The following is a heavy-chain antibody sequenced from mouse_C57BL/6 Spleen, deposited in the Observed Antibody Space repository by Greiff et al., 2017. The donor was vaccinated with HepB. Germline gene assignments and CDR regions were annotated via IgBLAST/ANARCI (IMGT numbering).Heavy chain of an antibody. CDR2: INPNYGTT. V-gene: IGHV1-39*01. Sequence: LLESGPELVKPGASVKISCKASGYSFTDYNMNWVKQSNGKSLEWIGVINPNYGTTSYNQKFKGKATLTVDQSSSTAYMQLNSLTSEDSAVYYCAREHSSGYGDAMDYWGQGTSVTVSS. D-gene: IGHD3-2*02. CDR3: AREHSSGYGDAMDY. J-gene: IGHJ4*01. CDR1: GYSFTDYN.